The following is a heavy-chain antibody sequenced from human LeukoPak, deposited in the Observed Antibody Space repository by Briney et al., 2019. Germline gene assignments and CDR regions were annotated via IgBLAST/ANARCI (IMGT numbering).Heavy chain of an antibody. D-gene: IGHD3-10*01. J-gene: IGHJ3*02. CDR3: ARDAGSGSQLADAFDI. Sequence: ASVKVSCKASGYTFTGYYMHWVRQAPGQGLEWMGWINPNSGGTNYAQKFQGRVTMTRDTSISTAYMELSRLRSDDTAVYYCARDAGSGSQLADAFDIWGQGTMVTVS. V-gene: IGHV1-2*02. CDR1: GYTFTGYY. CDR2: INPNSGGT.